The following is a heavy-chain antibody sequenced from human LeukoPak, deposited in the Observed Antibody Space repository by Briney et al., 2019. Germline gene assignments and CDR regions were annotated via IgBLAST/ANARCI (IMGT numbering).Heavy chain of an antibody. CDR3: ASGYCSSTSCYSRPGYYYYYMDV. J-gene: IGHJ6*03. Sequence: WASVKVSCKASGGTFSSYAISWVRQAPGQRLEWMGGIIPIFGTANYAQKFQGRVTITADESTSTAYMELSSLRSEDTAVYYCASGYCSSTSCYSRPGYYYYYMDVWGKGTTVTVSS. CDR1: GGTFSSYA. CDR2: IIPIFGTA. V-gene: IGHV1-69*13. D-gene: IGHD2-2*02.